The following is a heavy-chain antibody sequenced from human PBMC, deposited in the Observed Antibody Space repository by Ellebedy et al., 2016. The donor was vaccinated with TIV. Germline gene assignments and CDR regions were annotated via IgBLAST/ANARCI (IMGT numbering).Heavy chain of an antibody. CDR2: ISSSSSYI. CDR1: GFTFSSFG. D-gene: IGHD2-15*01. Sequence: GGSLRLXCAASGFTFSSFGFHWVRQTPGKGLEWVSSISSSSSYIFYADSVKGRFTISRDNANNSLYLSMNSLRVEDTAVYYCARYCSGGTCYSALDSWGQGTLLTVSS. CDR3: ARYCSGGTCYSALDS. J-gene: IGHJ4*02. V-gene: IGHV3-21*01.